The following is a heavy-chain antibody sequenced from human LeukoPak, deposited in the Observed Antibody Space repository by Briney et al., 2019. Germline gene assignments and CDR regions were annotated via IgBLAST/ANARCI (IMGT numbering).Heavy chain of an antibody. CDR1: GCSISSYY. CDR2: FISGST. D-gene: IGHD2-15*01. V-gene: IGHV4-59*08. CDR3: ARQKGFTSGFDY. Sequence: KPSETLSLTCTVSGCSISSYYWSWIRQPPGRGLEWLGFISGSTNYNPSLKSRVTMSVDTSKNQFSLKLSSVTAADTAVYYCARQKGFTSGFDYWGQGTLVTVSS. J-gene: IGHJ4*02.